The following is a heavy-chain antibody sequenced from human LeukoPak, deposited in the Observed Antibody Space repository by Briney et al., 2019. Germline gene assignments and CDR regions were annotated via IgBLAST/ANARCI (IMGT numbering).Heavy chain of an antibody. CDR1: GFTFSSYS. CDR2: TSSSSSYI. J-gene: IGHJ3*02. CDR3: ARSGSYDDAFDI. Sequence: GGSLRLSCAASGFTFSSYSMNWVRQAPGKGLEWVSSTSSSSSYIYYADSVKGRFTISRDNAKNSLYLQMNSLRAEDTAVYYCARSGSYDDAFDIWGQGTMVTVSS. D-gene: IGHD1-26*01. V-gene: IGHV3-21*01.